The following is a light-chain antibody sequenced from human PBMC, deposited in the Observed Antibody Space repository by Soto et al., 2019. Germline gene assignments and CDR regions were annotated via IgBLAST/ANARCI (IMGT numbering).Light chain of an antibody. V-gene: IGKV1-5*01. CDR1: QSIGTL. Sequence: DIQMTPSPSTLSASLGAKVTITCRASQSIGTLLAWYQQTPGRAPNLLIYDASRLQSGVPSRFSGSGSATEFTLTISSLQPDDFATYFSQQFKTYPKTFGQGTRLEIK. CDR3: QQFKTYPKT. J-gene: IGKJ5*01. CDR2: DAS.